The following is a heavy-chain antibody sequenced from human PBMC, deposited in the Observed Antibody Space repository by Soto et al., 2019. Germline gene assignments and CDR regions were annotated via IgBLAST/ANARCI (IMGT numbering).Heavy chain of an antibody. CDR2: IKQDGSEK. V-gene: IGHV3-7*01. Sequence: GGSLRLSCETSGFTFSMYAMTWVRQAPGKGLEWVANIKQDGSEKYYVDSVKGRFTISRDNAKNSLYLQMNSLRAEDTAVYYCARPYYYDSSGYQPPFDYWGQGTLVT. CDR3: ARPYYYDSSGYQPPFDY. CDR1: GFTFSMYA. J-gene: IGHJ4*02. D-gene: IGHD3-22*01.